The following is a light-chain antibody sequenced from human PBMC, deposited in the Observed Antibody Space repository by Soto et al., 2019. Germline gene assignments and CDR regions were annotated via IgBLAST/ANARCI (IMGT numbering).Light chain of an antibody. Sequence: EIVLTQSLGTLSVSPGERATLSCRASQSVSSSSLAWYQQKPGQAPRLLIFGASSRATGIPDRFRGSGSGTDFTLTLRRLEPEDFAVYYCQERRNLGTTFGQRELL. CDR2: GAS. J-gene: IGKJ5*01. V-gene: IGKV3D-20*02. CDR1: QSVSSSS. CDR3: QERRNLGTT.